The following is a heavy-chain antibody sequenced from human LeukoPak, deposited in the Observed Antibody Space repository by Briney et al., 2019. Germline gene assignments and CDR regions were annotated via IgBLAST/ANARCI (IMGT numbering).Heavy chain of an antibody. J-gene: IGHJ5*02. CDR1: GFTVSGNY. Sequence: GSLRLSCAASGFTVSGNYLSWIGQPPGKGLEWIGEINHSGSTNYNPSLKSRVTISVDRSKNQFSLKLSSVTAADTAVYYCARGLVWKIAAAFNWFDPWGQGTLVTVSS. D-gene: IGHD6-13*01. V-gene: IGHV4-34*01. CDR3: ARGLVWKIAAAFNWFDP. CDR2: INHSGST.